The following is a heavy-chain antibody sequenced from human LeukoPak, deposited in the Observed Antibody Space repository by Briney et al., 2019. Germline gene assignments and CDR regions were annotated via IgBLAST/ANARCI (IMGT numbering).Heavy chain of an antibody. D-gene: IGHD6-13*01. J-gene: IGHJ6*03. CDR3: ARGPEYSSRPYYYYYYMDV. Sequence: SQTLSLTCAISGDSVSSNSAAWNWIRQSPSRGLEWLGRTYYRSKWYNDYAVSVKSRITINPDTSKNQFSLQLNSVTPEDTAVYYCARGPEYSSRPYYYYYYMDVWGKGTTVTISS. CDR2: TYYRSKWYN. V-gene: IGHV6-1*01. CDR1: GDSVSSNSAA.